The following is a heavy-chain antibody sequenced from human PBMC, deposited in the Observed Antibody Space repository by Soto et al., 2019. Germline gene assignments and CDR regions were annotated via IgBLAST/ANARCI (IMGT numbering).Heavy chain of an antibody. CDR2: IYYSGST. Sequence: SETLSLTCTVSGASISTYYWSWVRQPPGKGLEWIGYIYYSGSTNYNPSLKSRVTISVDTSKNQFSLKLSSVTAADTAVYYCARGPYGSGRAWFDPWGQGTLVTVSS. V-gene: IGHV4-59*01. D-gene: IGHD3-10*01. CDR1: GASISTYY. CDR3: ARGPYGSGRAWFDP. J-gene: IGHJ5*02.